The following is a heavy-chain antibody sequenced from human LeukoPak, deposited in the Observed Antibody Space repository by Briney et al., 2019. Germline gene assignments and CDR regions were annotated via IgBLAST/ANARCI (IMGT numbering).Heavy chain of an antibody. V-gene: IGHV4-59*01. Sequence: PSETLSLTCTVSGGSISSYYWSWIRQPPGKGLKWIGYIYYSGSTNYNPSLKSRVTISVDTSKNQFSLKLSSVTAADTAVYYCARGVPGNSLYFDYWGQGTLVTVSS. CDR3: ARGVPGNSLYFDY. J-gene: IGHJ4*02. CDR2: IYYSGST. D-gene: IGHD4-23*01. CDR1: GGSISSYY.